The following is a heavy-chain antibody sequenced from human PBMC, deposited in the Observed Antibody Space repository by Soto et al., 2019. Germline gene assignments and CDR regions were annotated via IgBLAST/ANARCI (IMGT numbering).Heavy chain of an antibody. CDR3: ARKVAGSGAFDI. D-gene: IGHD3-10*01. V-gene: IGHV3-23*01. CDR1: GFTFSSYA. CDR2: ISGSGAIT. J-gene: IGHJ3*02. Sequence: VQLLESGGGLVQPGGSLRLFCAASGFTFSSYAMSWVRQAPGKGLEWVSGISGSGAITYYADSVKGRFTISRDNSKNTLYLQMNSVRAEDTAAYYCARKVAGSGAFDIWGQGTMVTVSS.